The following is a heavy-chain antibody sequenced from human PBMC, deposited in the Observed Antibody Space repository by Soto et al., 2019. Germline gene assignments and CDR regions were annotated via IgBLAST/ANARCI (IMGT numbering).Heavy chain of an antibody. V-gene: IGHV4-31*03. D-gene: IGHD1-1*01. CDR2: INHSGSL. J-gene: IGHJ6*02. CDR3: SRELPQRQGRNMAV. CDR1: GGSRTSGAQY. Sequence: LSLTCTVTGGSRTSGAQYWTWIRHLPGDGRECFGYINHSGSLYYNPYLKSRFSMSVDTSKNQFSLNLSSVTAADTAVYYWSRELPQRQGRNMAVWGQGTTVTVSS.